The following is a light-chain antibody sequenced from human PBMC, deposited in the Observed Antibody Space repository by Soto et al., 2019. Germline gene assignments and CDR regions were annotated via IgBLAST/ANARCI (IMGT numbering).Light chain of an antibody. J-gene: IGKJ3*01. CDR1: QSVSSY. Sequence: EIVLTQSPATLSLSPGERDTLSCRASQSVSSYLAWYQQKPGQAPRLLIYDVSNRATGIPARFSGSGSGTDFTLTISSLEPEDFAVYYCQQRSNWPRFTFGPGIKVDIK. CDR2: DVS. CDR3: QQRSNWPRFT. V-gene: IGKV3-11*01.